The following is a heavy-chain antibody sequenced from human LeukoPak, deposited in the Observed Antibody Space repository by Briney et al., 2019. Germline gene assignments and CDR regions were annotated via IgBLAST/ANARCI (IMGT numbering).Heavy chain of an antibody. CDR3: AGGVRRYYFDY. V-gene: IGHV3-53*01. CDR2: IYIGGSI. CDR1: GFTVSNNY. J-gene: IGHJ4*02. D-gene: IGHD3-16*01. Sequence: SGGSLRLSCAASGFTVSNNYMSWVRQVPGKGLEWISIIYIGGSIYYADSVKGRFTISRDNSKNTLSLQMNSLGAEDTAVYYCAGGVRRYYFDYWGQGTLVTVSS.